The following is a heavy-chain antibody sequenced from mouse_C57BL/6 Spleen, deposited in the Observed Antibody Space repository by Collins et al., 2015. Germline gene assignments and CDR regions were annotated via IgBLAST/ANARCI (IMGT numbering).Heavy chain of an antibody. CDR3: ATYCD. D-gene: IGHD5-1*01. J-gene: IGHJ3*01. CDR1: GYTFTSYW. Sequence: QVQLQQPGAELVKPGASVKLSCKASGYTFTSYWMQWVKQRPGQGLEWIGEIDPSDSYANYNQKFKGKATLTVDTSSSTAYMQLSSLTSEDSAVYYCATYCDWGQGTLVTVSA. CDR2: IDPSDSYA. V-gene: IGHV1-50*01.